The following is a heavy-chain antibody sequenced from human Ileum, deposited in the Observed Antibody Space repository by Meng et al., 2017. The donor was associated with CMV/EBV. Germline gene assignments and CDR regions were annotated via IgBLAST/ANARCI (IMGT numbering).Heavy chain of an antibody. CDR2: TYYRSKWYN. CDR1: GDSVSSHSAA. CDR3: ARSSGSSSSLDDY. J-gene: IGHJ4*02. D-gene: IGHD6-6*01. Sequence: GDSVSSHSAAWIWIRQSPSRGLEWLGRTYYRSKWYNDYAVSVKSRITINPDTSKNQFSLQLNSVTPEDTAVYYCARSSGSSSSLDDYWGQGTLVTVSS. V-gene: IGHV6-1*01.